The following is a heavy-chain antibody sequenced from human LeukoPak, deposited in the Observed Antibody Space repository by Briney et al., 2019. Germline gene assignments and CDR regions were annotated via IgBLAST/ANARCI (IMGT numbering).Heavy chain of an antibody. CDR3: ASASGGYSGYDP. J-gene: IGHJ5*02. D-gene: IGHD5-12*01. CDR1: GGSISSDY. V-gene: IGHV4-4*08. CDR2: IYTTGST. Sequence: SETLSLTCTVSGGSISSDYWSWIRQPPGKGLEWIGHIYTTGSTNYNPSLKSRVAISVDTSKNQFSLKLSSVTAADTAIYYCASASGGYSGYDPWGQGTLVTVSS.